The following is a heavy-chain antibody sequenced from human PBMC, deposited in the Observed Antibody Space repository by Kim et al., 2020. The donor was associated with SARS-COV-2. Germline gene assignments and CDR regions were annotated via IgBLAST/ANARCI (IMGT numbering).Heavy chain of an antibody. Sequence: SETLSLTCTVSGYSISSGYYCGWIRQPPVKRLEWIGSIYHNGSTSYNPSLKSRVTISVDTSKNQFSLKLSSVTAADTTVDYCARSRYRDGMDVWGQGTAV. J-gene: IGHJ6*02. CDR3: ARSRYRDGMDV. CDR1: GYSISSGYY. CDR2: IYHNGST. D-gene: IGHD3-16*02. V-gene: IGHV4-38-2*02.